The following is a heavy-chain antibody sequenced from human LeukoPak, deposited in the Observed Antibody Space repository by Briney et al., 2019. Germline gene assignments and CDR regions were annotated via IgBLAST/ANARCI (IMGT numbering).Heavy chain of an antibody. D-gene: IGHD1-26*01. CDR1: GGSISSSSYY. CDR2: IYYSGST. V-gene: IGHV4-39*07. Sequence: SETLSLTCTVSGGSISSSSYYWGWIRQPPGKGLEWIGSIYYSGSTYYNPSLKSRVTISVDTSKNQFSLKLSSVTAADTAVYYCARGGSIVGASYYFDYWGQGTLVTVSS. CDR3: ARGGSIVGASYYFDY. J-gene: IGHJ4*02.